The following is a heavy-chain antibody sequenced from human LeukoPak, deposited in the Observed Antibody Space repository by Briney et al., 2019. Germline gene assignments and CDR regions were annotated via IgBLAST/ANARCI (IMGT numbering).Heavy chain of an antibody. V-gene: IGHV3-74*01. CDR3: ARGYSYGYFDY. J-gene: IGHJ4*02. D-gene: IGHD5-18*01. Sequence: GGSLRLSCAGSGFTFSGYSLNWVRQAPGKGLVWVSRINPDGSTTSYADSVKGRFTVSRDNAKNTLYLQMNSLRAEDTAVYYCARGYSYGYFDYWGQGTLVTVSS. CDR2: INPDGSTT. CDR1: GFTFSGYS.